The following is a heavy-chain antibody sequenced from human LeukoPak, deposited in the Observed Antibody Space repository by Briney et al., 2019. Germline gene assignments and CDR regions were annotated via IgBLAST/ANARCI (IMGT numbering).Heavy chain of an antibody. CDR3: ARADRPGTFYAFDI. J-gene: IGHJ3*02. Sequence: GGTLRLSCAASGFTFSSYGMSWVRQAPGKGLEWVSSISSSSSYIFYADSVKGRFTISRDNAKNSLYLQMNSLRAEDTAVYYCARADRPGTFYAFDIWGQGTMVTVSS. V-gene: IGHV3-21*01. CDR1: GFTFSSYG. CDR2: ISSSSSYI.